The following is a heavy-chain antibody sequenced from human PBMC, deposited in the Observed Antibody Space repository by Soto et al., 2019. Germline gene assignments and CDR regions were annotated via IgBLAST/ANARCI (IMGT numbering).Heavy chain of an antibody. CDR1: GGSISSGYYY. CDR3: ARKYSGYLVFDY. Sequence: QVQLQESGPGLVKPSQTLSLTCTVSGGSISSGYYYWRWIRQPPGMGREWIWYIYYSGSTYYNLSLHTRVTISVDTSKNQCSLKLSSVTAADTAVYYCARKYSGYLVFDYWGQGTLVTVSS. CDR2: IYYSGST. V-gene: IGHV4-30-4*01. D-gene: IGHD5-12*01. J-gene: IGHJ4*02.